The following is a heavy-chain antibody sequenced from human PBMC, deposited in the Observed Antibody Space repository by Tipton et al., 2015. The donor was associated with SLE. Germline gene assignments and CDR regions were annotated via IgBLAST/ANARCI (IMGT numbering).Heavy chain of an antibody. D-gene: IGHD3-22*01. CDR2: IIHSGVT. V-gene: IGHV4-34*12. CDR3: ARRHNSGYYWYGPFDV. J-gene: IGHJ3*01. Sequence: TLSLTCAVYGESFNGYFWTWIRQPPGKGLEWIAEIIHSGVTNYNPSLRSRVTISVDMSKNQVSLKLSSVTAADTAVYYCARRHNSGYYWYGPFDVWGQGTMVTVSS. CDR1: GESFNGYF.